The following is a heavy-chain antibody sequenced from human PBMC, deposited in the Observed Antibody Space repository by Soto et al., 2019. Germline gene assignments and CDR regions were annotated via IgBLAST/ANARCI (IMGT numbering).Heavy chain of an antibody. CDR2: ISRGGDNT. J-gene: IGHJ3*01. CDR3: AKAAVHWKDADAFDL. D-gene: IGHD1-1*01. Sequence: LSLSCAASGFTFSNYAMSWVRQAPGKGLEWVSAISRGGDNTYYADSVKGRFTISRDNSKNTLCLQMNSLRAEDTAVYYCAKAAVHWKDADAFDLWGQGTMVTVSS. CDR1: GFTFSNYA. V-gene: IGHV3-23*01.